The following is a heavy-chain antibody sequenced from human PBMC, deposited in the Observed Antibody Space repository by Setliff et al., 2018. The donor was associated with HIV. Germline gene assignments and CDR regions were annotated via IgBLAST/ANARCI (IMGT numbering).Heavy chain of an antibody. CDR3: AREGGSPRYFDY. CDR2: ISCDGGNK. CDR1: GFSFSSYA. Sequence: GGSLRLSCAVSGFSFSSYALHWVRQAPGKGLEWVAVISCDGGNKNYADSVKGRFTVSRDNSKNTLYLQMNSLRAEDTAVYYCAREGGSPRYFDYWGQGTLVTVSS. D-gene: IGHD3-10*01. V-gene: IGHV3-30-3*01. J-gene: IGHJ4*02.